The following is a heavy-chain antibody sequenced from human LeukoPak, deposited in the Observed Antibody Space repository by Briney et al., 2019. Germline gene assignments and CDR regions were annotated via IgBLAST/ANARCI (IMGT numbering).Heavy chain of an antibody. Sequence: ASVKVSCKASGYTFTGYYMHWVRQAPGQGLEWMGWINPNSGGTNYAQKFQGRVTMTRDTSISTAYMELSRLRSDDTAVYYCARDRGVYYDSSGYPNYFDYWGQGTLVTVSS. D-gene: IGHD3-22*01. CDR3: ARDRGVYYDSSGYPNYFDY. V-gene: IGHV1-2*02. CDR2: INPNSGGT. J-gene: IGHJ4*02. CDR1: GYTFTGYY.